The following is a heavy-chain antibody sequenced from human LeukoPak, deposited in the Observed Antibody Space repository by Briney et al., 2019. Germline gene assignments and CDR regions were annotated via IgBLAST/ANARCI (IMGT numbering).Heavy chain of an antibody. CDR3: ARGLRWPDF. CDR1: GLTFSDDW. J-gene: IGHJ4*02. CDR2: INQDASEA. D-gene: IGHD4-23*01. Sequence: PGGSLRLSCKTSGLTFSDDWMNWVRQAPGKGPEWVANINQDASEASYVDSVRGRFTISRDNAKESVYLQMNSLRADDTAIYYCARGLRWPDFWGQGTLVTVSS. V-gene: IGHV3-7*03.